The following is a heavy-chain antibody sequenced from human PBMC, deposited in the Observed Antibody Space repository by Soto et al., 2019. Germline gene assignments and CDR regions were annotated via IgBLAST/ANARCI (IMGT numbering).Heavy chain of an antibody. Sequence: GGSLRLSCAASGFTFSSYGMHWVRQAPGKGLEWVAVIWYDGSNKYYADSVKGRFTISRDNSKNTLYLQMNSLRAEDTAVYYCARDYHLYYDFWSGENWFDPWGQGTLVTVSS. J-gene: IGHJ5*02. D-gene: IGHD3-3*01. CDR1: GFTFSSYG. CDR3: ARDYHLYYDFWSGENWFDP. V-gene: IGHV3-33*01. CDR2: IWYDGSNK.